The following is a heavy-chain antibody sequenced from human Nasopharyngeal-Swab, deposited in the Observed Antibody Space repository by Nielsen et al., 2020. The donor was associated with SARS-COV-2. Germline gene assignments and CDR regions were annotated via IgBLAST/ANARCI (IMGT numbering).Heavy chain of an antibody. V-gene: IGHV1-69*01. D-gene: IGHD2-15*01. Sequence: WVRQAPGQGLEWMGGIIPIFGTVNYAQKFQGRVTITADESTSTAYMELSSLRSEDTAVYYCARDPADCSGGSCEARWGQGTLVTVSS. J-gene: IGHJ4*02. CDR3: ARDPADCSGGSCEAR. CDR2: IIPIFGTV.